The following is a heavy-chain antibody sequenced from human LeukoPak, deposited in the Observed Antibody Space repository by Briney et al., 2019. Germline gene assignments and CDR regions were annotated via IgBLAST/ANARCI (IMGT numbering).Heavy chain of an antibody. D-gene: IGHD2-2*02. CDR2: IIPIFGTA. CDR1: GYTFTSYG. Sequence: SVKVSCKASGYTFTSYGISWVRQAPGQGLEWMGGIIPIFGTANYAQKFQGRVTITADESTSTAYMELSSLRSEDTAVYYCARDLGVVPAAISGGLDYWGQGTLVTVSS. CDR3: ARDLGVVPAAISGGLDY. V-gene: IGHV1-69*13. J-gene: IGHJ4*02.